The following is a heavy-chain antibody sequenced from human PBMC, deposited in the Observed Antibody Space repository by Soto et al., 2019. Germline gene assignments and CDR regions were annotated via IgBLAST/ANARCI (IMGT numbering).Heavy chain of an antibody. CDR3: TTGGSYYDGNGDDSSFDF. D-gene: IGHD3-22*01. CDR2: IRTNADGGAT. J-gene: IGHJ4*02. V-gene: IGHV3-15*01. Sequence: EVQLVESGGGLVKPGGSLRLSCTASGFTFDEAWMTWVRQTPGKGLEWVGRIRTNADGGATDYASPVKGRFTISREDSQNTLYLQMNSLKIEDTGVYYCTTGGSYYDGNGDDSSFDFWGQGTLVAVSS. CDR1: GFTFDEAW.